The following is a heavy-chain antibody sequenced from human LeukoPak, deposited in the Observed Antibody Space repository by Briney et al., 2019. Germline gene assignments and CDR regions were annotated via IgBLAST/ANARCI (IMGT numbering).Heavy chain of an antibody. CDR1: GFTFSSYG. CDR2: ISYDGSNK. V-gene: IGHV3-30*03. CDR3: ARKGIAAAGSEDFDY. J-gene: IGHJ4*02. Sequence: GGSLILSCAASGFTFSSYGMHWVRQAPGKGLEWVAVISYDGSNKYYADSVKGRFTISRDNSKNTLYLQMNSLRAEDTAVYYCARKGIAAAGSEDFDYWGQGTLVTVSS. D-gene: IGHD6-13*01.